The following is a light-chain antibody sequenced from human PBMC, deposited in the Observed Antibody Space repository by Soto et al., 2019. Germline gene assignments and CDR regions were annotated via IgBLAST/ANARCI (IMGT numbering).Light chain of an antibody. J-gene: IGKJ4*01. Sequence: ELVISHPSAILSVSLGLAATLCCMASQEIGDTLAWYQHKPRQAPRLLIYDTSTRATGVPTRFSGSRSGAEFTLTINSVQPEDFAVYYCHQCHNWPLTFGQGTKVDIK. CDR2: DTS. CDR1: QEIGDT. CDR3: HQCHNWPLT. V-gene: IGKV3-15*01.